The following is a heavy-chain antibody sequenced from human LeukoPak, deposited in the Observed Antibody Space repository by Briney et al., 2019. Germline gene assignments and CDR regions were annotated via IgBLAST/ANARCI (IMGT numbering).Heavy chain of an antibody. CDR1: GYTFTGYY. J-gene: IGHJ6*02. D-gene: IGHD2-15*01. V-gene: IGHV1-2*04. Sequence: ASVKVSCKASGYTFTGYYMHWVRQAPGQGLEWMGWINPNSGGTNYAQKFQGWVTMTRDTSISTAYMELSRLRSDDTAVYYCARDGYCSGGSCSDTRYYYYGMDVWGQGTMVTVSS. CDR2: INPNSGGT. CDR3: ARDGYCSGGSCSDTRYYYYGMDV.